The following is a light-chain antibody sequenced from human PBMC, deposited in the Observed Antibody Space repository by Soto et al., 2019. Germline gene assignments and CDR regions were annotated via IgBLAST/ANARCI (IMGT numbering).Light chain of an antibody. V-gene: IGKV1-5*03. CDR2: KAS. CDR3: QKYTSYSWT. Sequence: DIQMTQSPSTLSASVGDRVTITCRASQSISNWLAWYQQKPGKAPKVLIYKASTLERGVPSRFSGSGSGTEFTLTISSLQPDYFGTYYCQKYTSYSWTFGQGTKVELK. CDR1: QSISNW. J-gene: IGKJ1*01.